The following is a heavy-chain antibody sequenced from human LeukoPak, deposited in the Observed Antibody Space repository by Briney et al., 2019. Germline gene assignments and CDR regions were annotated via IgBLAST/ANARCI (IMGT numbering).Heavy chain of an antibody. CDR3: ASHKPGYTSSWLYFDY. D-gene: IGHD6-13*01. Sequence: SETLSLTCTVSGGSISSSSYYWSWIRQPPGKGLEWIGYIYYSGSTNYNPSLKSRVTISVDTSKNQFSLKLSSVTAADTAVYYCASHKPGYTSSWLYFDYWGQGTLVTVSS. J-gene: IGHJ4*02. V-gene: IGHV4-61*01. CDR1: GGSISSSSYY. CDR2: IYYSGST.